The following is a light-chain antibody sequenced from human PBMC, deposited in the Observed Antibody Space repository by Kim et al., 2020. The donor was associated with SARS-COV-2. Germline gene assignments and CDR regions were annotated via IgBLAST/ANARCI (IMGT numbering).Light chain of an antibody. CDR1: SLRSYY. V-gene: IGLV3-19*01. CDR3: NSRDSSGNPWV. CDR2: GKN. J-gene: IGLJ3*02. Sequence: ALGQTVRITCQGDSLRSYYASWYQQKPGQAPVRVIYGKNNRPSGIPDRFSGSSSGNTASLTITGAQAEDEADYYCNSRDSSGNPWVFGGGTQLTVL.